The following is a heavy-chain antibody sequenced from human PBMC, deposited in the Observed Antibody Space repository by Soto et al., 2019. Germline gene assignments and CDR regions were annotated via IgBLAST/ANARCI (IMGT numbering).Heavy chain of an antibody. V-gene: IGHV1-3*01. CDR1: GYTFTSYA. CDR2: INAGNGNT. CDR3: ARDRVRMSIAAIFDY. J-gene: IGHJ4*02. D-gene: IGHD6-6*01. Sequence: ASVKVSCKASGYTFTSYAMHWVRQAPGQRLEWMGWINAGNGNTKYSQKFQGRVTITRDTSASTAYMELSSLRSEGTAVYYCARDRVRMSIAAIFDYWGQGTLVTVSS.